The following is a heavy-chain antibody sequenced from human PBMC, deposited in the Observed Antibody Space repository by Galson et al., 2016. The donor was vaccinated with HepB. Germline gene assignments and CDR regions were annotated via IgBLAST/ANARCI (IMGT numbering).Heavy chain of an antibody. CDR2: ISRDGSST. V-gene: IGHV3-74*01. Sequence: SLRLSCAGSGFTLNYYWLYWVRQAPGKGLVWVSRISRDGSSTSYADFVKGRFTISRDNAKNTSYLQMNSLRAEDTALYYCAALPMVWGQGSLVTVSS. D-gene: IGHD2-8*01. CDR3: AALPMV. CDR1: GFTLNYYW. J-gene: IGHJ1*01.